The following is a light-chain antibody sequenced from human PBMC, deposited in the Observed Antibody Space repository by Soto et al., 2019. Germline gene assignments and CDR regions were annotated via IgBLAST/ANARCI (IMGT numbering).Light chain of an antibody. CDR2: NNN. J-gene: IGLJ2*01. CDR3: AAWDDSLNGVV. Sequence: QSVLTQPPSASGTPGQRVTISCSGSSSTIGSNPVNWYQQLPATAPKLLIYNNNQRPSGVPDRFSGSKSGTSASLAISGLQSEDEADYYCAAWDDSLNGVVFGGGTKLTVL. V-gene: IGLV1-44*01. CDR1: SSTIGSNP.